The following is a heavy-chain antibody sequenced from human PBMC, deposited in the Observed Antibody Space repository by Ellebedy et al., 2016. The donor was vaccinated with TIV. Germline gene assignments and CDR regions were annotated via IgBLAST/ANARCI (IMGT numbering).Heavy chain of an antibody. D-gene: IGHD4-17*01. CDR2: IWYDGSNR. Sequence: GESLKISCGASGFIFSSYGMHWVRQAPGKGLEWVAVIWYDGSNRYYADPVKGRFTISRDNSKNTLYLQMNSLRAEDTAVYYCARVTGDYAGWFDPWGQGTLVTVSS. CDR1: GFIFSSYG. J-gene: IGHJ5*02. V-gene: IGHV3-33*01. CDR3: ARVTGDYAGWFDP.